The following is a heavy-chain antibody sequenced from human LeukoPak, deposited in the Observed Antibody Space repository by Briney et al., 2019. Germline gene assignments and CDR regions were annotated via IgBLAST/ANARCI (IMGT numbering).Heavy chain of an antibody. CDR1: GYTSTGYY. CDR3: ARVLMVRGVIFDY. J-gene: IGHJ4*02. Sequence: GASVKVSCKASGYTSTGYYIHWVPQAPGQRREWMGWINPDSGGTNYAQNFQGRVSMTRDTSISTAYMDLSRLRSDDTAVYYCARVLMVRGVIFDYWGQGTLVTVSS. CDR2: INPDSGGT. D-gene: IGHD3-10*01. V-gene: IGHV1-2*02.